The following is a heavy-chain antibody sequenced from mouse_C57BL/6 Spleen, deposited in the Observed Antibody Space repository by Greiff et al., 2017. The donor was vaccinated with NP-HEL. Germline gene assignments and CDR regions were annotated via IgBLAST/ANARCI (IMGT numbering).Heavy chain of an antibody. CDR3: ARDLYGPYAMDY. V-gene: IGHV5-17*01. J-gene: IGHJ4*01. CDR2: ISSGSSTI. Sequence: EVKLQESGGGLVKPGGSLKLSCAASGFTFSDYGMHWVRQAPEKGLEWVAYISSGSSTIYYADTVKGRFTISRDNAKNTLFLQMTSLRSEDTAMYYCARDLYGPYAMDYWGQGTSVTVSS. D-gene: IGHD1-2*01. CDR1: GFTFSDYG.